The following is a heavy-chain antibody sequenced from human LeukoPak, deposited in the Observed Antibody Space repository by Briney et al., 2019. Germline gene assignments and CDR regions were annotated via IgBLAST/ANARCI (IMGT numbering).Heavy chain of an antibody. Sequence: ASVKVSCKTLGFTFITSSIYWVRQAPGQRLEWLGWITVASGNTRYSENLQGRVTLTRDTSANTAYMELRNLKSEDTAVYYCVGGSLGFWGQGTLVTVSP. CDR3: VGGSLGF. CDR2: ITVASGNT. CDR1: GFTFITSS. V-gene: IGHV1-3*01. J-gene: IGHJ4*02.